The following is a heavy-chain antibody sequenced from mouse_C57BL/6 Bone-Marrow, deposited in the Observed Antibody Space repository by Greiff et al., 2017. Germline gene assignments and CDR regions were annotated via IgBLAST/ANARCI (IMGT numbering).Heavy chain of an antibody. Sequence: QVQLQQPGAELVMPGASVKLSCKASGYTFTSYWMHWVKQRPGQGLEWIGEIDPSDSYTNYNQKFKGKSTLTVDKSSSPAYMQLSSLTSEDSAVYYCARTPGLRLDYWGQGTTLTGSS. CDR1: GYTFTSYW. J-gene: IGHJ2*01. V-gene: IGHV1-69*01. D-gene: IGHD2-4*01. CDR3: ARTPGLRLDY. CDR2: IDPSDSYT.